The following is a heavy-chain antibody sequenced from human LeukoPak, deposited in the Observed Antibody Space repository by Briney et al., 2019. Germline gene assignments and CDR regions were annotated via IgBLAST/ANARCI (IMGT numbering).Heavy chain of an antibody. CDR3: ARRGGYETYYFDY. V-gene: IGHV4-59*08. CDR2: VYYSGST. J-gene: IGHJ4*02. D-gene: IGHD5-12*01. Sequence: SETLSLTCTVSGDSIGNDYWSWIRQPPGKGLEWIGDVYYSGSTNCNPSLKSRVIISVDASKNQFSLKLSSVTAVDTAVYYCARRGGYETYYFDYWGQGTLVTVSS. CDR1: GDSIGNDY.